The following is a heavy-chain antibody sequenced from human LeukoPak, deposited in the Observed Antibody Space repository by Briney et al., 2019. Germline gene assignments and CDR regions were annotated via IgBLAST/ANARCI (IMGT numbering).Heavy chain of an antibody. CDR3: AKQLGYRSDGSCYFPY. V-gene: IGHV3-23*01. D-gene: IGHD2-15*01. CDR1: GFTFGTYA. Sequence: PGGSLRLSCAAPGFTFGTYAMTWVRQAPGKGLEWVSVISGSGGSTYYADSVQGRFTISRDNSKSTLCLQMNSLRAEDTAVYYCAKQLGYRSDGSCYFPYWGQGTLVTVSS. J-gene: IGHJ4*02. CDR2: ISGSGGST.